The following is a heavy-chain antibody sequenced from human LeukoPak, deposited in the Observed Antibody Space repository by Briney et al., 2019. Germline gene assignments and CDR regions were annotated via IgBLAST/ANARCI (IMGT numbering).Heavy chain of an antibody. D-gene: IGHD3-22*01. CDR2: FDPEDGET. J-gene: IGHJ4*02. CDR3: ATGLYYYDSSGPDY. Sequence: GASVKVSCKVSGYTLTELSMHWVRQAPGKGLERMGGFDPEDGETIYAQKFQGRVTMTEDRSTDTAYMELSSLRSEDTAVYYCATGLYYYDSSGPDYWGQGTLVTVSS. V-gene: IGHV1-24*01. CDR1: GYTLTELS.